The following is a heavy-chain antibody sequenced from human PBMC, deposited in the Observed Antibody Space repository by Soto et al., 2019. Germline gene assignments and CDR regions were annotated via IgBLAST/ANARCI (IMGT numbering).Heavy chain of an antibody. CDR3: ARDGTGSGWYNWFDP. J-gene: IGHJ5*02. Sequence: ASVKVSCNASGYTFTSYGISWVRQAPGQGLEWMGWISAYNGNTNYAQKLQGRVTMTTDTSTSTAYMELRSLRSDDMAAYYCARDGTGSGWYNWFDPWGQGTLVTVSS. CDR2: ISAYNGNT. V-gene: IGHV1-18*03. CDR1: GYTFTSYG. D-gene: IGHD6-19*01.